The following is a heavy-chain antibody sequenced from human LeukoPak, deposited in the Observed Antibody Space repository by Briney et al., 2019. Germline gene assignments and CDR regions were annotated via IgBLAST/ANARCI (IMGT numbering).Heavy chain of an antibody. Sequence: SETLSLTCTVSGGSISSGGYYWNWIRQHPGKGLEWIGYMYYSGSTYYNPSLKSRVIISVDTSTNQFSLKLSSVTAADTAVYYCAKGLQHSNLDWGHGTLVTVSS. CDR1: GGSISSGGYY. D-gene: IGHD5-18*01. J-gene: IGHJ4*01. V-gene: IGHV4-31*03. CDR2: MYYSGST. CDR3: AKGLQHSNLD.